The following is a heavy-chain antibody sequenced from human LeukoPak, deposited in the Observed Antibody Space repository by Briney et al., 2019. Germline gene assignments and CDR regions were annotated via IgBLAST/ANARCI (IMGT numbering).Heavy chain of an antibody. Sequence: GGSLRLSCAASGFTFSNYALSWVRQAPGKGLEWVSGISANGGSTYYADSVKGRFTISRDNSKNTLYLQMDSLRVEDTALYYCARGTFSPQGSYYGHWGQGTRVTVSS. CDR3: ARGTFSPQGSYYGH. D-gene: IGHD3-10*01. CDR1: GFTFSNYA. V-gene: IGHV3-23*01. CDR2: ISANGGST. J-gene: IGHJ4*02.